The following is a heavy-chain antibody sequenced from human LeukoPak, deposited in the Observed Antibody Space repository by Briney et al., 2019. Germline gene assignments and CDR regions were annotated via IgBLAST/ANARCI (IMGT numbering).Heavy chain of an antibody. CDR2: IYSGGTT. J-gene: IGHJ4*02. CDR3: ARNLINDYSPLGVDY. D-gene: IGHD4-11*01. CDR1: GFSVSSNY. V-gene: IGHV3-66*02. Sequence: GGSLRLSCAASGFSVSSNYMSWVPQAAGKGVEWVSVIYSGGTTYSADSAKGPFTLSRDNSKNTLYLQMNSLRAEDTAVYYCARNLINDYSPLGVDYWGQGTLVTVSS.